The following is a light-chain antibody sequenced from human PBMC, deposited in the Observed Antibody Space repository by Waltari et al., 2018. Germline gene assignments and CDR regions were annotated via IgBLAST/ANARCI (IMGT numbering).Light chain of an antibody. J-gene: IGLJ3*02. CDR3: SSRRSGSTLV. CDR2: DVI. Sequence: QSALTQPASVSGSPGQSITVSCTGTISDVGAYNYVFWYQQHPGKAPKPMIYDVIKRPSGVSDRFSGSKSGNTASLTISGLQAEDEADYYCSSRRSGSTLVFGGGTKVTVL. V-gene: IGLV2-14*01. CDR1: ISDVGAYNY.